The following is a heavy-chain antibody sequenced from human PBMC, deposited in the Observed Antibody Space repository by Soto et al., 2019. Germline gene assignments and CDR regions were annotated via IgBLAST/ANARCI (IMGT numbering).Heavy chain of an antibody. CDR1: GGSISSGSYS. Sequence: PSETLSLTCAVSGGSISSGSYSWSWIRQPPGKGLEWIGYIFHSGSTFYNPSLKSRVTISVDRSKNQFSLKLSSVTAADTAVYYCAAWLDAKDYFDYWGQGTLVTVSS. D-gene: IGHD3-22*01. CDR2: IFHSGST. J-gene: IGHJ4*02. CDR3: AAWLDAKDYFDY. V-gene: IGHV4-30-2*01.